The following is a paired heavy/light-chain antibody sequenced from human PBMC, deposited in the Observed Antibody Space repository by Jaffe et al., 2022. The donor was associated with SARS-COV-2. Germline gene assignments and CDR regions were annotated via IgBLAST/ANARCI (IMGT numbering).Light chain of an antibody. CDR3: QVWDSSTDWV. CDR1: NIGSKN. Sequence: SYELTQPLSVSVALGQTARITCGGNNIGSKNVHWYQQKPGQAPVLVIYRDSNRPSGIPERFSGSNSGNTATLTISRAQAGDEADYYCQVWDSSTDWVFGGGTKLTVL. CDR2: RDS. J-gene: IGLJ3*02. V-gene: IGLV3-9*01.
Heavy chain of an antibody. CDR2: MNPNSGNT. Sequence: QVQLVQSGAEVKKPGASVKVSCKASGYTFTSYDINWVRQATGQGLEWMGWMNPNSGNTGYAQKFQGRVTMTRNTSISTAYMELSSLRSEDTAVYYCARGGYYYDSSGYGELNWFDPWGQGTLVTVSS. V-gene: IGHV1-8*01. J-gene: IGHJ5*02. CDR1: GYTFTSYD. CDR3: ARGGYYYDSSGYGELNWFDP. D-gene: IGHD3-22*01.